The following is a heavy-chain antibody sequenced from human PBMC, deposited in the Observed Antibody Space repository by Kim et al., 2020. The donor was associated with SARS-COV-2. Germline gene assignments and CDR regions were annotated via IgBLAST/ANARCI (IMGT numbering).Heavy chain of an antibody. Sequence: GGSLRLSCAASGFTVSSNYMSWVRQAPGKGLEWVSVIYSGGSTYYADSVKGRFTISRDNSKNTLYLQMNSLRAEDTAVYYCAREHYYDSSGYTYFDYWGQGTLVTVSS. D-gene: IGHD3-22*01. CDR1: GFTVSSNY. V-gene: IGHV3-66*01. CDR2: IYSGGST. CDR3: AREHYYDSSGYTYFDY. J-gene: IGHJ4*02.